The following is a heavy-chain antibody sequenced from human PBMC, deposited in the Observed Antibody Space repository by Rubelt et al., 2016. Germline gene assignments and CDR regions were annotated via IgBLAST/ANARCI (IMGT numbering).Heavy chain of an antibody. Sequence: GGRVVQPGGSLRLSCAASGFTFSSYAMSWVRQAPGKGLEWVPAISGSGGSTYYADSVKGRFTISRDNSKNTLYLQMNSLRAEDTAVYYCARDHMVAATPLAFDIWGQGTMVTVSS. D-gene: IGHD2-15*01. J-gene: IGHJ3*02. V-gene: IGHV3-23*01. CDR3: ARDHMVAATPLAFDI. CDR1: GFTFSSYA. CDR2: ISGSGGST.